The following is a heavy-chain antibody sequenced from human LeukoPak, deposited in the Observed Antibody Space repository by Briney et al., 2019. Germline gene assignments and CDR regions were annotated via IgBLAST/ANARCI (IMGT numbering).Heavy chain of an antibody. J-gene: IGHJ4*02. D-gene: IGHD5-24*01. CDR1: GFTFSNYW. CDR2: IRQDGSEK. Sequence: GGSLRLSCEGSGFTFSNYWMGWVRQAPGEGLECVAHIRQDGSEKYYVDSVKGRFTVSRDNTKNSLFLQMNSLRAEDTAVYYCVRGGGRDGYFYWGQGTLVTVSS. V-gene: IGHV3-7*01. CDR3: VRGGGRDGYFY.